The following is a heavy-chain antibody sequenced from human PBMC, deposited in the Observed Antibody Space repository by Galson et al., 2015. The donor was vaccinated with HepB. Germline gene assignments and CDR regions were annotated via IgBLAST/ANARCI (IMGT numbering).Heavy chain of an antibody. Sequence: SVKVSCKASGGTFSSYAISWVRQAPGQGLEWMGGIIPIFGTANYAQKFQGRVTITADESTSTAYMELSSLRSEDTAVYYCGISYRRAVDAFDIWGQGTMVTVSS. J-gene: IGHJ3*02. CDR3: GISYRRAVDAFDI. CDR1: GGTFSSYA. D-gene: IGHD5-18*01. V-gene: IGHV1-69*13. CDR2: IIPIFGTA.